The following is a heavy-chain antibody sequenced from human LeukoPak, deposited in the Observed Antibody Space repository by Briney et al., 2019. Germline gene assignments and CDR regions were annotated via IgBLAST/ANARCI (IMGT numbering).Heavy chain of an antibody. V-gene: IGHV1-2*02. CDR2: INPNSGGT. J-gene: IGHJ5*02. CDR3: ARDPGYCSGGSCFNWFDP. Sequence: ASVTVSCKASGYTFTVYYMHWVRQAPGQGLEWMGWINPNSGGTNYAQKFQGRVTMTRDTSISTAYMELSRLRSDDTAVYYCARDPGYCSGGSCFNWFDPWGQGTLVTVSS. D-gene: IGHD2-15*01. CDR1: GYTFTVYY.